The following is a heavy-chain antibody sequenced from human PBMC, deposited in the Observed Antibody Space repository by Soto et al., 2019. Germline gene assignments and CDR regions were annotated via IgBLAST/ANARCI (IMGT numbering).Heavy chain of an antibody. CDR2: MYNTGST. J-gene: IGHJ6*02. CDR1: GGFIGRYH. D-gene: IGHD2-21*02. CDR3: ARDLWGYCGADCYPLDV. Sequence: SETLSHTCPVCGGFIGRYHWSWIRKPPGKGLEWIGYMYNTGSTIYNPSLKSRVTISVDTSKNQFSLKLNSVTAADTAVYYCARDLWGYCGADCYPLDVWGQGTTVTVS. V-gene: IGHV4-59*01.